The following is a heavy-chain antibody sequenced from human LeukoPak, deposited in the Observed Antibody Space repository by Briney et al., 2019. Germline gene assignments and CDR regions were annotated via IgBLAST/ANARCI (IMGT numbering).Heavy chain of an antibody. CDR2: ISYDGSNK. V-gene: IGHV3-30*18. CDR3: AELGITMIGGV. D-gene: IGHD3-10*02. J-gene: IGHJ6*04. CDR1: GFTFSSYG. Sequence: GRSLRLSCAASGFTFSSYGMHWVRQAPGKGLEWVAVISYDGSNKYYADSVKGRCTISRDNAKNSLYLQMNSLRAEDTAVYYCAELGITMIGGVWGKGTTVTISS.